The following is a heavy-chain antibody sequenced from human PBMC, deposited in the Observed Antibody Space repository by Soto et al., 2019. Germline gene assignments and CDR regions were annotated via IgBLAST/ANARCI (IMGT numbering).Heavy chain of an antibody. V-gene: IGHV4-39*01. D-gene: IGHD3-10*01. CDR3: ARRGPMVRGVITDY. CDR1: GGSISSSSYY. J-gene: IGHJ4*02. Sequence: QLQLQESGPGLVKPSETLSLTCTVSGGSISSSSYYWGWIRQPPGKGLEWIGSIYYSGSTYYNPSLKSRVTRSVDTSKNQFSLKLSSVTAADTAVYYCARRGPMVRGVITDYWGQGTLVTVSS. CDR2: IYYSGST.